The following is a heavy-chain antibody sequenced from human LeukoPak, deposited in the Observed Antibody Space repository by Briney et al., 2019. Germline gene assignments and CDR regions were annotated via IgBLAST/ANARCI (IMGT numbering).Heavy chain of an antibody. D-gene: IGHD5-12*01. CDR1: GFTINTYG. V-gene: IGHV3-23*01. CDR3: AKDQKPDSGFDIDY. J-gene: IGHJ4*02. CDR2: IFGSGDST. Sequence: GGSLRLSCAASGFTINTYGMIWVRHAPRKGLEWVSVIFGSGDSTYYADSVKGRFTISRDRSKNKLYLEMHSLRADDTAVYYCAKDQKPDSGFDIDYWGQGTLVTVSS.